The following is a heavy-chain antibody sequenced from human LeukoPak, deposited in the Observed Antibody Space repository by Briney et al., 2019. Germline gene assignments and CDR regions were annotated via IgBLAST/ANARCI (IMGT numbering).Heavy chain of an antibody. V-gene: IGHV5-51*01. CDR3: ARRTVTYPATTYYFDY. Sequence: GESLKISCKGFGYSFTTYWIGWVRQMPGKGLEWMGIIYPGDSDTRYNPSFQGQVTISADKSISTAYLQWSSLKASDTAMYYCARRTVTYPATTYYFDYWGQGTLVTVSS. CDR2: IYPGDSDT. J-gene: IGHJ4*02. CDR1: GYSFTTYW. D-gene: IGHD4-17*01.